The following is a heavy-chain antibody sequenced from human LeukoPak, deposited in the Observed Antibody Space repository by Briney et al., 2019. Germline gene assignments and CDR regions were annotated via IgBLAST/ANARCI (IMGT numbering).Heavy chain of an antibody. CDR3: ASDDSGSYYY. V-gene: IGHV4-38-2*02. D-gene: IGHD1-26*01. Sequence: SETLSLTCTVSGYSISSGYYWGWIRQPPGKGLEWIGSIYHSGSTYYNPSLKSRVTISVDTSKNQFSLKLSSVTAADTAVYYCASDDSGSYYYWGQGTLVTVSS. J-gene: IGHJ4*02. CDR1: GYSISSGYY. CDR2: IYHSGST.